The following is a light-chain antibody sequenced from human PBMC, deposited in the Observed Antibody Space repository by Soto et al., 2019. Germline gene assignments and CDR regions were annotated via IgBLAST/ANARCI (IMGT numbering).Light chain of an antibody. V-gene: IGKV3-11*01. J-gene: IGKJ5*01. Sequence: EIVLTQSPATLSLSPGERATLSCRATESVSTYLAWYQQKPGRAHRLLIYDAYKRATGIQARFSGSGSGTGFTLTISSLEPEDFAVYYCKQRSKWPITFGQGTRLEIK. CDR3: KQRSKWPIT. CDR1: ESVSTY. CDR2: DAY.